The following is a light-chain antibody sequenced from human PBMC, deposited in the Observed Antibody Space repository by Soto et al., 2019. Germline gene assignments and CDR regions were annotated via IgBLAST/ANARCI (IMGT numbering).Light chain of an antibody. CDR3: SSYTSSTNYV. Sequence: QSVLTQPASVSGSPGQSLTISCTGTSIDIAPYNYVSRYQQHPGKAPKLIIYEVSYRPSGISIRFSGSKSGNTASLTISGLQDEDEADYYCSSYTSSTNYVFGTGTKVTV. CDR1: SIDIAPYNY. J-gene: IGLJ1*01. CDR2: EVS. V-gene: IGLV2-14*01.